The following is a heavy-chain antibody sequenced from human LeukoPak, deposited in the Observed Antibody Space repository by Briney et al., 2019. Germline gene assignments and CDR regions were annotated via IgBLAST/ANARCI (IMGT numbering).Heavy chain of an antibody. Sequence: ASVKVSCKASGYDLITYGITWVRQAPGQGLEWMGIISAYYSDTNYAEKFQGRVTMTRDTATGTAYMELRRLRSDDTAVYYCARRSAPGIFDGFDVWGQGTKVTVST. CDR1: GYDLITYG. D-gene: IGHD6-13*01. CDR3: ARRSAPGIFDGFDV. V-gene: IGHV1-18*04. J-gene: IGHJ3*01. CDR2: ISAYYSDT.